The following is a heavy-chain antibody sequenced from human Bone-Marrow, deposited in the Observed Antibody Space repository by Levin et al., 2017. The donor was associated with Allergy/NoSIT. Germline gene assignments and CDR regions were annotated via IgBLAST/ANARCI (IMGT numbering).Heavy chain of an antibody. J-gene: IGHJ5*01. D-gene: IGHD2-8*02. CDR2: IYYSGSA. Sequence: SETLSLTCTVSGDSVISGHYYWSWIRQHPGKGLEWIGHIYYSGSAYYNPSLESRLSISVDTSRNQFSLNLSSVTAADTAVYYCARVRNAGGRGWFDSWGQGTMVTVSS. CDR3: ARVRNAGGRGWFDS. CDR1: GDSVISGHYY. V-gene: IGHV4-31*03.